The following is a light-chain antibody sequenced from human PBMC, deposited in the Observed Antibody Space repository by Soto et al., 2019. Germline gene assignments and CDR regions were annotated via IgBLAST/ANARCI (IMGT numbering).Light chain of an antibody. CDR3: LQDYNYPRT. V-gene: IGKV1-6*01. Sequence: AIQMTQSPSSLSASVGDTVTFTCRASQDIGKDLGWYQQKPGEAPVLLIYEASTAQSGVPSRFTGSGFGTEFTLTISSLQPEDFATYYCLQDYNYPRTFGLGTRGEIK. J-gene: IGKJ1*01. CDR2: EAS. CDR1: QDIGKD.